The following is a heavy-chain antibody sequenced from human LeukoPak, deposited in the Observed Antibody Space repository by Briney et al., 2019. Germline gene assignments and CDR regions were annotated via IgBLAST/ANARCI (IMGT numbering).Heavy chain of an antibody. CDR1: GFTFSSYS. J-gene: IGHJ4*02. CDR3: ARARYDISGYYPLGDY. CDR2: ITRSSIYI. Sequence: GGSLRLSCAASGFTFSSYSMNWVRQAPGKGLEWVSSITRSSIYIYYAGSVKGRFTISRDNAKNSLFLQMNSLRAEDTAVYFCARARYDISGYYPLGDYWGQGTLVTVSS. V-gene: IGHV3-21*01. D-gene: IGHD3-22*01.